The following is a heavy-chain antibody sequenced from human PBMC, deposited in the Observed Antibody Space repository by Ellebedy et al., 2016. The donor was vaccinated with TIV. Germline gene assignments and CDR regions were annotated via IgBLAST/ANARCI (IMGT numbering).Heavy chain of an antibody. J-gene: IGHJ6*02. D-gene: IGHD6-13*01. V-gene: IGHV3-23*01. Sequence: GESLKIPCPASGFTFSSYVMPWVRQAPGHGLEWVSTISGIGGSTYYADSVKGRFTISRDKSKNKLYLQMNSLRAEDTAIDYCAKRVLIAAAGWVYGMDVWGQGTTVTVSS. CDR3: AKRVLIAAAGWVYGMDV. CDR2: ISGIGGST. CDR1: GFTFSSYV.